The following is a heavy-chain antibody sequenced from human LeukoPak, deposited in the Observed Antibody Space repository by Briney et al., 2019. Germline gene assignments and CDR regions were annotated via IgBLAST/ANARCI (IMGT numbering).Heavy chain of an antibody. V-gene: IGHV1-18*01. CDR1: GYTFTEYG. CDR3: ARSINWSTTVEYFRH. J-gene: IGHJ1*01. Sequence: ASVKVSCKASGYTFTEYGFSWVRQAPGQGLEWMGWISTYNGNTNLAQKFQGRVSLTTDKSTGTAYMDLRSLRSDDTAVYYCARSINWSTTVEYFRHWGQGTLVIVSS. D-gene: IGHD1-1*01. CDR2: ISTYNGNT.